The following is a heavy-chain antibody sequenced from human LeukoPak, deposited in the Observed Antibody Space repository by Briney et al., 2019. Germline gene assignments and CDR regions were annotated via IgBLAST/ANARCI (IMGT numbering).Heavy chain of an antibody. Sequence: SGPTLVKPTQTLTLTCTFSGFSLSTHGVGVGWIRQPPGKALEWLAFVYWDNDKRSSPSLKSRLTITKDTSKNQVVLIMTNMDPVDTATYYCAHTPPYTSSWHPLFYWGQGALVTVSS. CDR1: GFSLSTHGVG. CDR3: AHTPPYTSSWHPLFY. V-gene: IGHV2-5*02. J-gene: IGHJ4*02. D-gene: IGHD6-13*01. CDR2: VYWDNDK.